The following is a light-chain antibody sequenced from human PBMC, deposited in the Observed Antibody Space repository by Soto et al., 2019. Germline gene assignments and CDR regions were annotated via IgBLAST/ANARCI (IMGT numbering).Light chain of an antibody. V-gene: IGKV1-5*01. CDR3: QQSSSTPPT. J-gene: IGKJ1*01. CDR2: DAS. Sequence: STLHAKIGDRVTIPCRASQSISSWLAWYQQKPGKAPKLLIYDASSLESGVPSRFSGSGSGTDFTLTISSLQPEDFAAYYCQQSSSTPPTFGQGTMVAIK. CDR1: QSISSW.